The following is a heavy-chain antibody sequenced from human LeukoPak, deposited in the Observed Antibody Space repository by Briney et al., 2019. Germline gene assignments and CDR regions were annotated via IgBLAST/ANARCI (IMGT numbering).Heavy chain of an antibody. J-gene: IGHJ5*02. D-gene: IGHD4-17*01. Sequence: AGGSLRLSCAASGFTFSDYYMSWIRQAPGKGLEWVSYISSSGSTIYYADSVKGRFTISRDNPKNSLYLQMNSPRAEDTAVYYCARVGDYEVWGPSLPPFDPWGQGTLVTVSS. CDR2: ISSSGSTI. CDR3: ARVGDYEVWGPSLPPFDP. V-gene: IGHV3-11*01. CDR1: GFTFSDYY.